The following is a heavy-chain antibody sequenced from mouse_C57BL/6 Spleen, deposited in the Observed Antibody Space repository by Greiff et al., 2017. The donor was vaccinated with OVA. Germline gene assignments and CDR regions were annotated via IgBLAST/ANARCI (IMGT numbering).Heavy chain of an antibody. V-gene: IGHV1-64*01. CDR1: GYTFTRYW. CDR2: IHPTSGST. Sequence: VQLQQPGAELVKPGASVKLSCKASGYTFTRYWLHWVKRRPGQGLAWIGLIHPTSGSTNYNEKFKSKATLTVDKSSSTAYMQLSSLTSEDSAVYYCARRDGSSYDWYFDVWGTGTTVTVSS. J-gene: IGHJ1*03. CDR3: ARRDGSSYDWYFDV. D-gene: IGHD1-1*01.